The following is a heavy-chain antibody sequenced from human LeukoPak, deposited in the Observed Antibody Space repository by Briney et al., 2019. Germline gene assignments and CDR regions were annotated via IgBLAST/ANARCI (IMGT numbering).Heavy chain of an antibody. D-gene: IGHD3-10*01. V-gene: IGHV3-21*01. CDR2: ISSASNYI. CDR1: GFTFGDHS. CDR3: ARVRGANWFFDV. Sequence: GGSLRLSCATSGFTFGDHSMNWARQAPGRGLEWISSISSASNYIYYSETIKGRFTISRDNFDKSLYLQMSSLRVEDTAVYYCARVRGANWFFDVWGRGTLVTVSS. J-gene: IGHJ2*01.